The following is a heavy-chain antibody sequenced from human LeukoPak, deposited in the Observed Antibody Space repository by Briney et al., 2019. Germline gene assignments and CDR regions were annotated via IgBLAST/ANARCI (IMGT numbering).Heavy chain of an antibody. V-gene: IGHV3-11*01. CDR1: GFTFSDYY. Sequence: GGSLRLSCAASGFTFSDYYMSWIRQAPGKGLEWVSYISSSGSTIYYADSVKGRFTISRDNAKNSLYLQMNSLRAEDTAVYYCARAPISVGPPSKAFDIWGQGTMVTVSS. CDR2: ISSSGSTI. D-gene: IGHD3-3*01. J-gene: IGHJ3*02. CDR3: ARAPISVGPPSKAFDI.